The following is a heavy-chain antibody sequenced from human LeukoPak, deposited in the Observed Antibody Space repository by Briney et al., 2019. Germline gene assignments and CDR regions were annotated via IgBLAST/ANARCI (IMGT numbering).Heavy chain of an antibody. CDR2: IIPIFGTA. CDR1: GGTFSSYA. J-gene: IGHJ6*02. V-gene: IGHV1-69*01. D-gene: IGHD2-15*01. CDR3: ARVSCSGGSCYDYYGMDV. Sequence: GSSVKVSCKAPGGTFSSYAISWVRQAPGQGLGWMGGIIPIFGTANYAQKFQGRVTITADESTSTAYMELSSLRSEDTAVYYCARVSCSGGSCYDYYGMDVWGQGTTVTVSS.